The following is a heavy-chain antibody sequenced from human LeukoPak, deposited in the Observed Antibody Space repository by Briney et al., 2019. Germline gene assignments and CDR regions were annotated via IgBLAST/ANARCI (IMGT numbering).Heavy chain of an antibody. V-gene: IGHV4-4*07. D-gene: IGHD6-19*01. J-gene: IGHJ6*03. CDR2: IYTSGST. CDR3: ARDHWYSSGSLPYYYYYMDV. CDR1: GGSISSYY. Sequence: SETLSLTCTVSGGSISSYYWSWIRQPAGKGLEWIGRIYTSGSTNYNPSLKSRVTISVDTSKNQFSLKLSSVTAADTAVYYCARDHWYSSGSLPYYYYYMDVWGKGTTVTVSS.